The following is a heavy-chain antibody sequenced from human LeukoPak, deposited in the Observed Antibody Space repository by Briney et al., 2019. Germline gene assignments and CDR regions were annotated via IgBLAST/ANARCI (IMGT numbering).Heavy chain of an antibody. CDR3: ARGDYYDSSGYATVFDY. CDR2: IYYSGST. V-gene: IGHV4-31*03. CDR1: GGSISSGGYY. Sequence: SETLSLTCTVSGGSISSGGYYWSWIRQHPGKGLEWIGYIYYSGSTYYNPSLKSRVTISVDTSKNQFSLKLSSVTAADTAVYYCARGDYYDSSGYATVFDYWGQGALVTVSS. D-gene: IGHD3-22*01. J-gene: IGHJ4*02.